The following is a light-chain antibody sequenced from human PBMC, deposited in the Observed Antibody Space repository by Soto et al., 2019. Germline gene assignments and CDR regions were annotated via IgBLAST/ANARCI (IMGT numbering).Light chain of an antibody. J-gene: IGLJ3*02. CDR1: SSNIGSNY. V-gene: IGLV1-47*02. CDR3: AAWDDSLNGWV. CDR2: SNN. Sequence: QAVVTQPPSASGTPGQRVTISCSGSSSNIGSNYVYWYQQLPGTAPKLLIYSNNQRPSGVPDRFSGSKSGTSASLAISGLRSEDEADYYCAAWDDSLNGWVFGGGTKLTVL.